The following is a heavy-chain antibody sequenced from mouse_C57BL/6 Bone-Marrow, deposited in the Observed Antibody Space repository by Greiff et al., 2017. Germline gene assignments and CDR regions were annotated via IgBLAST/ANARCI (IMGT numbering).Heavy chain of an antibody. CDR1: GYTFTSYW. Sequence: QVQLQQSGAELVRPGSSVKLSCKASGYTFTSYWMDWVKQRPGQGLEWIGNIYPSDSETHYNQKFKDKATLTVDKSSSTAYMQLSSLTSEDSAVYYCARLVYYDYDGPYYYAMDYWGQGTSVTVSS. CDR2: IYPSDSET. J-gene: IGHJ4*01. V-gene: IGHV1-61*01. CDR3: ARLVYYDYDGPYYYAMDY. D-gene: IGHD2-4*01.